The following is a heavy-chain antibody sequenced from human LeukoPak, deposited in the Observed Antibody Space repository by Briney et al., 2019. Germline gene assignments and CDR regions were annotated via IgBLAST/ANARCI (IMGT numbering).Heavy chain of an antibody. CDR3: ARQDATTTPGGYFDY. D-gene: IGHD4-17*01. Sequence: PGGSLRLSSAASGFTFSSYGMHWVRQAPGKGLEWVAVIRYDGSTKYSADSVKGRFTISRDNSKSTLYLQINSLRAEDTAVYYCARQDATTTPGGYFDYWGQGTLVTVSS. CDR2: IRYDGSTK. CDR1: GFTFSSYG. V-gene: IGHV3-33*01. J-gene: IGHJ4*02.